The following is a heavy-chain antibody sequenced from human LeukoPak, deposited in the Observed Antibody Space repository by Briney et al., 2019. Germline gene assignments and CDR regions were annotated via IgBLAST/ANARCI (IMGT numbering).Heavy chain of an antibody. CDR1: GFTFSDYN. J-gene: IGHJ4*02. D-gene: IGHD3-10*01. Sequence: PGGTLRLSCAASGFTFSDYNMHWVRQAPGKGLDWVALMLPDGNKKYYADSVRGGFTISRDNSKNTADLPLNSLRAEDTAVYYCARDLIGRYTFDYCGQGTLVTVHS. V-gene: IGHV3-30-3*01. CDR2: MLPDGNKK. CDR3: ARDLIGRYTFDY.